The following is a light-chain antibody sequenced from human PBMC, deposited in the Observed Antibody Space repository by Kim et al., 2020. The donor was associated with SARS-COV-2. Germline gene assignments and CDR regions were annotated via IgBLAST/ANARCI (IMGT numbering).Light chain of an antibody. J-gene: IGLJ1*01. CDR1: GSNIGAGYD. V-gene: IGLV1-40*01. CDR2: GNS. Sequence: VPLSGTGSGSNIGAGYDLHWYQQLPGTAPHLLIYGNSNRPSGVPDRFSGSKSGTSASLAITGLQAEDEADYYCQSYDSSLSGSGVFGTGTKVTVL. CDR3: QSYDSSLSGSGV.